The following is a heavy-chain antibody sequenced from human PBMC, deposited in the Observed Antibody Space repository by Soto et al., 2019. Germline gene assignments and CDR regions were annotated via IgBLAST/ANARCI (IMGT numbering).Heavy chain of an antibody. Sequence: QVQLVQSGAEVKKPGSSVKVSCKASGGTFSSYAISWVRQAPGQGLEWMGGIIPIFGTANYAQKFHGRVTITADESTSTDYMELRRLRSENTAVYYCERLTTVTPARDYWGQGTLVTVSS. J-gene: IGHJ4*02. V-gene: IGHV1-69*01. D-gene: IGHD4-17*01. CDR1: GGTFSSYA. CDR3: ERLTTVTPARDY. CDR2: IIPIFGTA.